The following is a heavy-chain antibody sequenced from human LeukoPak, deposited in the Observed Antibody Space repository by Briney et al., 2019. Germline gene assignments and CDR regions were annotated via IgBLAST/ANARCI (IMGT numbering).Heavy chain of an antibody. D-gene: IGHD2-15*01. CDR1: GFTFSSYW. V-gene: IGHV3-23*01. J-gene: IGHJ4*02. Sequence: PGGSLRLSCAASGFTFSSYWMSWVRQAPGKGLEWVSATSGSGGSTYYADSVRGRFTISRDNSKNTLYLQMNSLRAEDTAVYYCAKDRRDCSGGSCYVGEVYFDYWGQGTLVTVSS. CDR3: AKDRRDCSGGSCYVGEVYFDY. CDR2: TSGSGGST.